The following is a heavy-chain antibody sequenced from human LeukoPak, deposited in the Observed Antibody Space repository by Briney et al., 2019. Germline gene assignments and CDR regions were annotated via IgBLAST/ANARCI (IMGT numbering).Heavy chain of an antibody. CDR2: INPFNGGT. Sequence: SVTVSCKASGYTFTGYYMHWVRQAPGQGLEWMGWINPFNGGTNYAQKFQGRVTMTRDTSISTAYMELSRLRSDDTAVYYCARDWRFGEGLLVWGMDVWGQGTTVTVSS. V-gene: IGHV1-2*02. D-gene: IGHD3-10*01. CDR1: GYTFTGYY. J-gene: IGHJ6*02. CDR3: ARDWRFGEGLLVWGMDV.